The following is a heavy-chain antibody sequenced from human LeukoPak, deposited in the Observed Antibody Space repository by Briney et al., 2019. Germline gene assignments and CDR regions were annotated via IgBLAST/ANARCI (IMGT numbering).Heavy chain of an antibody. CDR2: ISAYNGNT. Sequence: GASVKVSCKASGYTFTSYGISWVRQAPGQGLEWMGWISAYNGNTNDAQKLQGRVTMTTDTSTSTASMELSSLRSDDTAVYYCARVFSVYGDYMGVFDYWGQGTLVTVSS. CDR3: ARVFSVYGDYMGVFDY. CDR1: GYTFTSYG. V-gene: IGHV1-18*01. J-gene: IGHJ4*02. D-gene: IGHD4-17*01.